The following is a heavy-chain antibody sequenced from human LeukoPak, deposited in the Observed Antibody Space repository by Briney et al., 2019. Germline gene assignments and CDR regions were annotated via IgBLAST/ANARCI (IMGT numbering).Heavy chain of an antibody. D-gene: IGHD6-13*01. J-gene: IGHJ4*02. CDR2: IYYSGTT. CDR1: GGSISSSSYY. Sequence: PSETLSLTCTVSGGSISSSSYYWGWIRQPPGKGLEWIGSIYYSGTTYYNPSLKSRVAISVDTSKNQFSLKLSSVTAADTAVYYCARGIYSSSWLPYFDYWGQGTLVTVSS. V-gene: IGHV4-39*07. CDR3: ARGIYSSSWLPYFDY.